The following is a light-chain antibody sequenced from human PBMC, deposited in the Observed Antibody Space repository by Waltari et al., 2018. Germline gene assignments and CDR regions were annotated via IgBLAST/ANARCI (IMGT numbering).Light chain of an antibody. V-gene: IGLV2-23*01. J-gene: IGLJ3*02. Sequence: QSALTQPASVSGSPGQSITISCTGTTSTFGSYALVSWYQQHPDKAPKLMVYEGTKRPPGISTRFSGARSGNTASLTTSGPQAGDEADYYGCSYAGNPVWVFGGGTKLTVL. CDR3: CSYAGNPVWV. CDR1: TSTFGSYAL. CDR2: EGT.